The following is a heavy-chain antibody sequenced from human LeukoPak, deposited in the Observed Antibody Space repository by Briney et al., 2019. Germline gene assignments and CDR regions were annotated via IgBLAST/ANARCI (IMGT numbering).Heavy chain of an antibody. V-gene: IGHV4-39*07. CDR2: IYYSGST. CDR1: GGSIRSSSYY. J-gene: IGHJ4*02. CDR3: ARGSWTHFDY. D-gene: IGHD6-13*01. Sequence: SETLSLTCTVSGGSIRSSSYYWGWIRQPPGKGLEWIGTIYYSGSTNHNPSLKSRVTMSIDTSKNQFSLKLSSVTAADTAVYYCARGSWTHFDYWGQGTLVTVSS.